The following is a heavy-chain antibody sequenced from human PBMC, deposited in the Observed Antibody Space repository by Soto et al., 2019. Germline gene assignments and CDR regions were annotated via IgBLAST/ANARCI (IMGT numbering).Heavy chain of an antibody. CDR2: IYYSGST. CDR3: ARVGYGDYVAGDY. Sequence: PSETLSLTCTVSGGSVSSGVYYWSWIRQPPGKGLEWIGYIYYSGSTNYNPSLKSRVTISVDTSKNQFSLKLSSVTAADTAVYYCARVGYGDYVAGDYWGQGTLVTVSS. CDR1: GGSVSSGVYY. V-gene: IGHV4-61*08. D-gene: IGHD4-17*01. J-gene: IGHJ4*02.